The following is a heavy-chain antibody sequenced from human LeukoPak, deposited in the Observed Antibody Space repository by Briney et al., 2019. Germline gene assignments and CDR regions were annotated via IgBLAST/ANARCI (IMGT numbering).Heavy chain of an antibody. V-gene: IGHV3-9*01. CDR1: GFIFDYYG. CDR3: ARVVGNYYDSSGCFDY. D-gene: IGHD3-22*01. Sequence: GGSLRLSCAASGFIFDYYGMHWVRQAPGMCLEWVSGISWNSDDIGYADSVKGRFTVSRDNAKNSLYLQMNSLRAEDTAVYYCARVVGNYYDSSGCFDYWGQGTLVTVSS. J-gene: IGHJ4*02. CDR2: ISWNSDDI.